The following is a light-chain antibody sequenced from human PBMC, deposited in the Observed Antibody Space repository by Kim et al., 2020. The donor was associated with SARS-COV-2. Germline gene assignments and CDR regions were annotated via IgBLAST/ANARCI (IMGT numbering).Light chain of an antibody. CDR3: QQRSNWYT. CDR1: QSIGSS. Sequence: PGESATLSCRASQSIGSSLAWYQHKPGQAPRLLIYDAFNRATGIPARFSGSGSGTDSTLTISSLEPEDFAVYYCQQRSNWYTFGQGTKLEI. J-gene: IGKJ2*01. V-gene: IGKV3-11*01. CDR2: DAF.